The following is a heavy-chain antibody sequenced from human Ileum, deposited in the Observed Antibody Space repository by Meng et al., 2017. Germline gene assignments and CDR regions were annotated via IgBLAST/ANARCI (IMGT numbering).Heavy chain of an antibody. CDR2: INYSGTA. Sequence: QVQLQESGPGLVRTSQTLSPTCSVSGDSVISGSYYWNWIRQSAGKGLEWIGYINYSGTAYYNASLGSRVSMSIDTSKNQFSLKLTSVTAADTAVYYCTRDQTSNGWGSFDSWGQGTLVTVSS. CDR3: TRDQTSNGWGSFDS. CDR1: GDSVISGSYY. J-gene: IGHJ4*02. D-gene: IGHD7-27*01. V-gene: IGHV4-61*01.